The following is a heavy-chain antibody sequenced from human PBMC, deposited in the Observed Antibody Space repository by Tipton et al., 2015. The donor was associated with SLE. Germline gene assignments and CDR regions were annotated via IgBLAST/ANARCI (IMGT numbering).Heavy chain of an antibody. CDR3: ARFRYYDLLYYFDY. Sequence: TLSLTCTVSGGSISSGGYYWSWIRQHPGKGLEWIGYIYYSGSTYYNPSFKSRVTISVDTSKNQFSLKLSSVTAADTAVYYCARFRYYDLLYYFDYWGQGTLVTVSS. J-gene: IGHJ4*02. V-gene: IGHV4-31*03. CDR2: IYYSGST. D-gene: IGHD3-3*01. CDR1: GGSISSGGYY.